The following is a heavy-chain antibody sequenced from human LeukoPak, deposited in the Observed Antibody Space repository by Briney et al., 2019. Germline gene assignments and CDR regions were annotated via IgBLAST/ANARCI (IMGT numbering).Heavy chain of an antibody. J-gene: IGHJ4*02. D-gene: IGHD2-15*01. CDR1: GYTLTRYG. V-gene: IGHV1-18*01. CDR3: ARDYAAASNDY. CDR2: ISAYNGNT. Sequence: ASVNVSCKASGYTLTRYGLSWVRQAPGQGLEWMGWISAYNGNTNYAQKLQGRVTMTTDTSTSTAYMELRSLRSDDTAVYYCARDYAAASNDYWGQGTLVTVSS.